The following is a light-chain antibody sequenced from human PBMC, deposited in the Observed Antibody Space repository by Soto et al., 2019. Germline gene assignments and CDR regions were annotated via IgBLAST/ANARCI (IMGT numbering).Light chain of an antibody. CDR2: DAS. Sequence: EIVLTQSPATLSLSPGERAILSCRDSQSVSSYLAWYQQKPGQAPRLLIYDASNRATGIPARFSGSGSGTDFTLTISSLEPEDFAVYYCQQRSNWPWTFGQGTRLEIK. CDR3: QQRSNWPWT. V-gene: IGKV3-11*01. J-gene: IGKJ5*01. CDR1: QSVSSY.